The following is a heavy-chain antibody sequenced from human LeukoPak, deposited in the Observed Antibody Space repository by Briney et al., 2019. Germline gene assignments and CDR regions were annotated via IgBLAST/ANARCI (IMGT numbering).Heavy chain of an antibody. D-gene: IGHD3-3*01. CDR2: ISSSSSYI. J-gene: IGHJ6*03. V-gene: IGHV3-21*01. CDR1: GFTFSSYS. Sequence: PGGSLRLSCAASGFTFSSYSMNWVRQAPGKGLEWVSSISSSSSYIYYADSVKGRFTISRDNAKNSLYLQMNSLRAKDTAVYYCARDLQNTIFGVVIRYYMDVWGKGTTVTVSS. CDR3: ARDLQNTIFGVVIRYYMDV.